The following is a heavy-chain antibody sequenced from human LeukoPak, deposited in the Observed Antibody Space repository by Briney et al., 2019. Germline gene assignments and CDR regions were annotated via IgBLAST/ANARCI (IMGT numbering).Heavy chain of an antibody. V-gene: IGHV5-51*01. Sequence: HGESLKISCKGSGYSFTTYWIGWVRQMPGRGLEWMGIIYPGDSDTRYSPSFQGQVTISADKSISTAYLQWSSLKASDTAMYYCARQFRDSSGYYSYYFDCGGQGTLVTVS. CDR2: IYPGDSDT. J-gene: IGHJ4*02. D-gene: IGHD3-22*01. CDR1: GYSFTTYW. CDR3: ARQFRDSSGYYSYYFDC.